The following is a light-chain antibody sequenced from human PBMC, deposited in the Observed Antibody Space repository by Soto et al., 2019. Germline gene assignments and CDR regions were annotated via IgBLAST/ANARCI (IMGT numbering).Light chain of an antibody. CDR1: QSVSSY. J-gene: IGKJ1*01. Sequence: EIVLTQSPATLSLSPGERAALSCRASQSVSSYLAWYQQKPGQAPRLLIYDASNRATGIPARFSGSGSGTDFTLTISSLEPEDFAVYYCQHRSNWPWAFGQGTKVEIK. V-gene: IGKV3-11*01. CDR2: DAS. CDR3: QHRSNWPWA.